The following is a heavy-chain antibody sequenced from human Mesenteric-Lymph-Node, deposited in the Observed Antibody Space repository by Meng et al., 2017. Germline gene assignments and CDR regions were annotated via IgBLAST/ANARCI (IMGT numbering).Heavy chain of an antibody. D-gene: IGHD2-21*02. CDR1: GYTFSSYG. Sequence: ASVKVSCKASGYTFSSYGISWVRQAPGQGLEWMGWISPNTDNTEYSQKLQGRVTVTTDTSTTTTYMELRSLRSEDTAVYYCARTGSEVTNYFDYWGQGTLVTVSS. CDR3: ARTGSEVTNYFDY. J-gene: IGHJ4*02. CDR2: ISPNTDNT. V-gene: IGHV1-18*01.